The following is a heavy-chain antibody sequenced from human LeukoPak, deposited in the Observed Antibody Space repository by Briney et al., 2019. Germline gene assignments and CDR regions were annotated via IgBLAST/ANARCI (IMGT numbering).Heavy chain of an antibody. V-gene: IGHV4-34*01. CDR1: GFTFNKAW. Sequence: GSLRLSCAASGFTFNKAWFSWIRQPPGKGLEWIGEINHSGSTNYNPSLKSRVTISVDASKNQFSLKLSSVTAADTAVYYCARERPGSSSTWFDPWGQGTLVTVSS. CDR3: ARERPGSSSTWFDP. D-gene: IGHD6-6*01. CDR2: INHSGST. J-gene: IGHJ5*02.